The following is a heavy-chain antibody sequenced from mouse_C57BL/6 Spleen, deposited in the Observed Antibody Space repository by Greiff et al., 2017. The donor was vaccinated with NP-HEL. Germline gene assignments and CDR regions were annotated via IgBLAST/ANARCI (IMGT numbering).Heavy chain of an antibody. V-gene: IGHV1-82*01. CDR3: ARGGQLRL. CDR1: GYAFSSSW. D-gene: IGHD3-2*02. CDR2: IYPGDGDT. Sequence: LVEPGASVKISCKASGYAFSSSWMNWVKQRPGKGLEWIGRIYPGDGDTNYNGKFKGKATLTADKSSSTAYMQLSSLTSEDSAVYFCARGGQLRLWGQGTLVTVSA. J-gene: IGHJ3*01.